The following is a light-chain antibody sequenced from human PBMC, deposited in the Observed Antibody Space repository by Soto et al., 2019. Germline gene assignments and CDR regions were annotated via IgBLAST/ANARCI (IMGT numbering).Light chain of an antibody. V-gene: IGKV3-20*01. CDR1: QSVNSNY. CDR2: GAS. J-gene: IGKJ3*01. Sequence: EIVMTQSPGTLSLSPGERATLSCRASQSVNSNYLAWYQQKPGQAPRLLIFGASSRATGISDRFSGSGSGTAFTLTISILEPEDFAVYYFQQYGTSLFTFGPGTKVHIK. CDR3: QQYGTSLFT.